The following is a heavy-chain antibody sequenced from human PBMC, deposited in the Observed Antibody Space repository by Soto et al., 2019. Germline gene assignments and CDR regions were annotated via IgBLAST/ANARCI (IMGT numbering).Heavy chain of an antibody. J-gene: IGHJ4*02. V-gene: IGHV1-69*13. CDR3: ARAPILGYCSGGSCYFDY. CDR2: IIPIFGTA. D-gene: IGHD2-15*01. CDR1: GGTFSSYA. Sequence: SVKVSCKASGGTFSSYAISWVRQAPGQGLEWMGGIIPIFGTANYAQKFQGRVTITADESTSTAYMELSSLRSEDTAVYYCARAPILGYCSGGSCYFDYWGQGTLVTVSS.